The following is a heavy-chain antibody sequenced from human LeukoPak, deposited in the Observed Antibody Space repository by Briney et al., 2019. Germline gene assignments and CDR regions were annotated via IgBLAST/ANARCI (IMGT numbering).Heavy chain of an antibody. CDR1: GFTFSDYY. CDR3: AKAPFSIGYSPADY. Sequence: GGSLRLSCAASGFTFSDYYMSWVRQAPGKGLEWVSVISGSGGNTYYADFVKGRFTISRDNSKNTLFLQMNSLRAEDTALYYCAKAPFSIGYSPADYWGQGTLVTVSS. J-gene: IGHJ4*02. CDR2: ISGSGGNT. D-gene: IGHD3-22*01. V-gene: IGHV3-23*01.